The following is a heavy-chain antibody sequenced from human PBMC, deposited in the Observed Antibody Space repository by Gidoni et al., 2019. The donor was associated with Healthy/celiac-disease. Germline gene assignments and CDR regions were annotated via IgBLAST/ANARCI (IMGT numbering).Heavy chain of an antibody. Sequence: HLQLQESGPGLVKPSETLSLTCTVSGGSISSSSYYWGWIRQPPGKGLEWIGSISYSGSTYYNPSLKSRVTISVDTSKNQFSLKLSSVTAADTAVYYCARRWISIKNWFDPWGQGTLVTVSS. CDR2: ISYSGST. J-gene: IGHJ5*02. V-gene: IGHV4-39*01. CDR1: GGSISSSSYY. CDR3: ARRWISIKNWFDP. D-gene: IGHD1-1*01.